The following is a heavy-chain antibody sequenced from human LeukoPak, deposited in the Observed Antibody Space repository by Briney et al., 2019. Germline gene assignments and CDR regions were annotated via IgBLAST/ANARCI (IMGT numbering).Heavy chain of an antibody. J-gene: IGHJ6*03. CDR3: ARDRYYMDV. CDR1: GFTFSSYE. CDR2: ISSSGSTI. V-gene: IGHV3-48*03. Sequence: GGSLRLSCAASGFTFSSYEMNWVRQAPGKGLKWVSYISSSGSTIYYADSVKGRFTISRDSAKNSLYLQMNSLRAEDTAVYYCARDRYYMDVWGKGTTVTISS.